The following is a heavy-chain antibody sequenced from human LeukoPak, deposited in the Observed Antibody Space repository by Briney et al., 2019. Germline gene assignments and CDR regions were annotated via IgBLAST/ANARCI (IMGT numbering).Heavy chain of an antibody. Sequence: PGGSLTLSCAASGFTFSRFSFSDYYMIWIRQAPGKGLEWVSYISGGGSSTYYADSVKGRFTISRDSAQNSLYLQMNRLRAEDTAVYYCARVRNYGSGSFYTFDYWGQGTLVTVSS. J-gene: IGHJ4*02. D-gene: IGHD3-10*01. CDR3: ARVRNYGSGSFYTFDY. CDR1: GFTFSRFSFSDYY. V-gene: IGHV3-11*01. CDR2: ISGGGSST.